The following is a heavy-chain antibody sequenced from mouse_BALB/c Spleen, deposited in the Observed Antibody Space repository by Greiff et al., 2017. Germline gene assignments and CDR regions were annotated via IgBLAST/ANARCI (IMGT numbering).Heavy chain of an antibody. CDR1: GFTFSSYA. CDR2: ISSGGSYT. D-gene: IGHD1-2*01. J-gene: IGHJ2*01. CDR3: ARLTALYYFDY. Sequence: EVKVVESGGGLVKPGGSLKLSCAASGFTFSSYAMSWVRQSPEKRLEWVAEISSGGSYTYYPDTVTGRFTISRDNAKNTLYLEMSSLRSEDTAMYYCARLTALYYFDYWGQGTTLTVSS. V-gene: IGHV5-9-4*01.